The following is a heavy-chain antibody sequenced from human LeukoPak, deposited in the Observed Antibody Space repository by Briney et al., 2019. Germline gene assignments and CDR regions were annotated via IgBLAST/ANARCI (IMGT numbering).Heavy chain of an antibody. CDR1: GDSISSYY. CDR2: IYYSGST. J-gene: IGHJ4*02. D-gene: IGHD3-22*01. Sequence: SETLSLTCTVSGDSISSYYWSWIRQPPGKGLEYIGYIYYSGSTNYNPSLKSRVTISVDTSKNQFSLKVSSVTAADTAVYYCSRDRYYYDSSGYSHRLDYWGQGTLVTVSS. V-gene: IGHV4-59*12. CDR3: SRDRYYYDSSGYSHRLDY.